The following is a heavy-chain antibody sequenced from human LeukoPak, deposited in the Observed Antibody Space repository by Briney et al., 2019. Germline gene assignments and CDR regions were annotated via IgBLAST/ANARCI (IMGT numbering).Heavy chain of an antibody. CDR3: ARDQLDDSSGYYLRYYYYGMGV. D-gene: IGHD3-22*01. CDR1: GFTFSDYY. J-gene: IGHJ6*02. Sequence: GGSLRLSCAASGFTFSDYYMSWIRQAPGKGLEWVSYISSSGSTIYYADSVKGRFTISRDNAKNSLYLQMNSLRAEDTAVYYCARDQLDDSSGYYLRYYYYGMGVWGQGTTVTVSS. V-gene: IGHV3-11*01. CDR2: ISSSGSTI.